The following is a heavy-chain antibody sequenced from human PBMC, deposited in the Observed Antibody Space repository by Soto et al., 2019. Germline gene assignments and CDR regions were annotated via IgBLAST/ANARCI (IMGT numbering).Heavy chain of an antibody. CDR1: GFTFSSYG. CDR2: IWYDGSNK. D-gene: IGHD3-22*01. J-gene: IGHJ2*01. V-gene: IGHV3-33*01. Sequence: QVQLVESGGGVVQPGRSLRLSCAASGFTFSSYGMHWVRQAPGKGLEWVAVIWYDGSNKYYADSVKGRFTISRDNSKNTLYLQMNSLRAEDTAVYYCARDRGVAMIVVAPGYFDLWGRGTLVTVSS. CDR3: ARDRGVAMIVVAPGYFDL.